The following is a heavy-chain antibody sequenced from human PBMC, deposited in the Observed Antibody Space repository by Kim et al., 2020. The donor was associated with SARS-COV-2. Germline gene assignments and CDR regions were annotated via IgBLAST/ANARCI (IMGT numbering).Heavy chain of an antibody. J-gene: IGHJ4*02. V-gene: IGHV3-23*01. D-gene: IGHD6-19*01. CDR3: AKEGRQWLVQGYYFDY. Sequence: VKGRLTISRDNSKNTLYLQMNSLRAEDTAVYYCAKEGRQWLVQGYYFDYWGQGTLVTVSS.